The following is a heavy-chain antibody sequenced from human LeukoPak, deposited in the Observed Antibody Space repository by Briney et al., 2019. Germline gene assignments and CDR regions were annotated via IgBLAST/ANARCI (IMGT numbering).Heavy chain of an antibody. CDR2: ISYDVSNK. D-gene: IGHD3-9*01. CDR1: GFTLSSFA. J-gene: IGHJ4*02. CDR3: AREPAYYDILTAFDY. Sequence: GGSLRLSCAPSGFTLSSFAMHGVRRAPGEGLGWVSVISYDVSNKYYADSVKGRFPSSRDNSKNTLSLQMNSLRAEDTAVYYCAREPAYYDILTAFDYWGQGTLVTVSS. V-gene: IGHV3-30-3*01.